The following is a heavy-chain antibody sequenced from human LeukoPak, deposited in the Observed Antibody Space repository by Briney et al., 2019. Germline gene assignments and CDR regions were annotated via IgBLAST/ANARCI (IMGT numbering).Heavy chain of an antibody. J-gene: IGHJ5*02. CDR1: GFTFSSYW. CDR2: IKQDGSEK. Sequence: GGSLRLSCAASGFTFSSYWMSWVRQAPGKGLEWVANIKQDGSEKYYADSVKGRFTISRDNAKNSLYLQMNSLRAEDTAVYYCARVVVVVPAAIGYWRGYNWFDPWGQGTLVTVSS. D-gene: IGHD2-2*01. V-gene: IGHV3-7*01. CDR3: ARVVVVVPAAIGYWRGYNWFDP.